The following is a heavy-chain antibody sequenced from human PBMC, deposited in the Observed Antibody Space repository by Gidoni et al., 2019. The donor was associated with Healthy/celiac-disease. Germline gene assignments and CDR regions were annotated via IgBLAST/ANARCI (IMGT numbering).Heavy chain of an antibody. J-gene: IGHJ4*02. Sequence: EVQLVESGGGLFQPVGSLRLSCAASGFTFSSYWMSWVRQAPGKGLEWVANIKQDGSEKYYVDSVKGRVTISRDNAKNARYLQMNSRRAEDTAVYDCARVSWYSLDYWGQGTLVTVSS. D-gene: IGHD6-13*01. CDR1: GFTFSSYW. V-gene: IGHV3-7*01. CDR3: ARVSWYSLDY. CDR2: IKQDGSEK.